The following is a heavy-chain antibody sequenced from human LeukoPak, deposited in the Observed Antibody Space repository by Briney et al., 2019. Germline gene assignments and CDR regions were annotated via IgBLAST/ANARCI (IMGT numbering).Heavy chain of an antibody. CDR2: IYYSGST. J-gene: IGHJ5*02. D-gene: IGHD1-26*01. CDR3: ARSGSYSYNWFDP. V-gene: IGHV4-61*01. CDR1: GVSVSSGSYY. Sequence: SGTLSLTCTVSGVSVSSGSYYWSWIRQPPGKGLEWIGYIYYSGSTNYNPSLKSRVTISVDTSKNQFSLKLSSVTAADTAVYYCARSGSYSYNWFDPWGQGTLVTVSS.